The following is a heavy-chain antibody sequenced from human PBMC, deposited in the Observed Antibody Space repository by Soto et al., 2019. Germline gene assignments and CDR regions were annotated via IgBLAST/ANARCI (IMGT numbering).Heavy chain of an antibody. D-gene: IGHD2-2*01. CDR2: ISGSGGST. Sequence: EVQLLESGGGLVQPGGSLRLSCAASGFTFSSYAMSWVRQAPGKGLEWVSAISGSGGSTYYADSVKGRFTISRDNSKNTLYLQMNSLRAEDTAVYYCAKPLGYCSSTSCYAGGAFDIWGQGTMVTVSS. J-gene: IGHJ3*02. V-gene: IGHV3-23*01. CDR1: GFTFSSYA. CDR3: AKPLGYCSSTSCYAGGAFDI.